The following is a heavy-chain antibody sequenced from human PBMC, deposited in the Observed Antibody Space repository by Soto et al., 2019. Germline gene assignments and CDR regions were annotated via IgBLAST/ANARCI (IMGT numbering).Heavy chain of an antibody. D-gene: IGHD6-13*01. V-gene: IGHV4-59*08. Sequence: PSETLSLTCTVSGGSISSYYWSWIRQPPGKGLEWIGYIYYSGSTNYNPSLKSRVTISVDTSKNQFSLKLSSVTAADTAVYYCARLGGLIIAAAGDNWFDPWGQGTLVTVSS. CDR2: IYYSGST. J-gene: IGHJ5*02. CDR3: ARLGGLIIAAAGDNWFDP. CDR1: GGSISSYY.